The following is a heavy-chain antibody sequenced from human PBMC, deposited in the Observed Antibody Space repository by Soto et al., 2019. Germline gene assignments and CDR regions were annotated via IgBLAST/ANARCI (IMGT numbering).Heavy chain of an antibody. V-gene: IGHV1-69*04. Sequence: SVKVSCKASGGTFSSYTISWVRQAPGQGLEWMGRIIPILGIANYAQKLQGRVTITADKSTSTAYMELRSLRSDDTAVYYCARDPPKGLTAMVPFDYWGQGTLVTISS. CDR1: GGTFSSYT. D-gene: IGHD5-18*01. CDR2: IIPILGIA. CDR3: ARDPPKGLTAMVPFDY. J-gene: IGHJ4*02.